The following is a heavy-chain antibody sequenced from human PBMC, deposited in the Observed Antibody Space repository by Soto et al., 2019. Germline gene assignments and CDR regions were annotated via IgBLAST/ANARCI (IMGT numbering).Heavy chain of an antibody. D-gene: IGHD3-10*01. CDR1: GGSISNYY. Sequence: SETLSLTCTVSGGSISNYYWSWIRQPPGKGLEYIGYIHYSGSTNYNPSLKSRVTISLDTSKNQFSLTLSSVAAADTAVYYCGRHRFGLDCWGQGTLVTVSS. J-gene: IGHJ4*02. V-gene: IGHV4-59*08. CDR3: GRHRFGLDC. CDR2: IHYSGST.